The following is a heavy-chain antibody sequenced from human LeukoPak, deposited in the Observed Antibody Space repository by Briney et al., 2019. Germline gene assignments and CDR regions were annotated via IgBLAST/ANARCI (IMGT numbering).Heavy chain of an antibody. V-gene: IGHV3-9*01. D-gene: IGHD3-22*01. CDR3: AKDLSSAITSALVLDV. J-gene: IGHJ6*02. CDR1: GFTFDDYA. Sequence: GGSLRLSRTVSGFTFDDYAMHWARHTPGKGLEWVAGITWNRDNIGYGDSVKGRFTISRDNVKNVLYLQMNSLRPEDTALYYCAKDLSSAITSALVLDVWGQGTTVTVS. CDR2: ITWNRDNI.